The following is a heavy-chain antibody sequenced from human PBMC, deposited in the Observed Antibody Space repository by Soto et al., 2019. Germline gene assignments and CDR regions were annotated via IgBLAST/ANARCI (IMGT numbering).Heavy chain of an antibody. Sequence: SETLSLTCTVSGGSVISGSYYWSWIRQPPGKGLEWIGYIYYSGSTNYNPSLKSRVTISVDNAKNSLFLQMDSLRAEDTAVYYCERAHYYDNTGPPPVGGQGTLVTVSS. D-gene: IGHD3-22*01. J-gene: IGHJ4*02. CDR2: IYYSGST. CDR3: ERAHYYDNTGPPPV. CDR1: GGSVISGSYY. V-gene: IGHV4-61*01.